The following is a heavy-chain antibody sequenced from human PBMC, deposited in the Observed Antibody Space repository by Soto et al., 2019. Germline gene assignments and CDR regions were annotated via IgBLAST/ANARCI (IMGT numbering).Heavy chain of an antibody. Sequence: QVHLVQSGAEVKKPGASVKVSCKGSGYAFTTYGITWVRQAPGQGREWMGWISAHNGNTNYAQKLQGRVTVTRDTSTSTAYMELRSRRSDDTAVYYCARGRYGAYWGQGALVTVSS. CDR1: GYAFTTYG. CDR3: ARGRYGAY. D-gene: IGHD3-10*01. V-gene: IGHV1-18*01. CDR2: ISAHNGNT. J-gene: IGHJ4*02.